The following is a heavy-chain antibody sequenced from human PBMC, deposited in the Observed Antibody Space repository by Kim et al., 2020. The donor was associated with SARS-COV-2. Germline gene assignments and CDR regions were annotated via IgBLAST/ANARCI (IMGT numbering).Heavy chain of an antibody. CDR2: MSASGAST. CDR3: AKQGAYSSSASDY. J-gene: IGHJ4*02. D-gene: IGHD6-6*01. Sequence: GGSLRLSCAASGFTFSSYAMSWVRRAPGKGLEWVSAMSASGASTYYADSVKGRFTISRDNARNALYLQMNSLRAEDTAVYYCAKQGAYSSSASDYWGQGT. CDR1: GFTFSSYA. V-gene: IGHV3-23*01.